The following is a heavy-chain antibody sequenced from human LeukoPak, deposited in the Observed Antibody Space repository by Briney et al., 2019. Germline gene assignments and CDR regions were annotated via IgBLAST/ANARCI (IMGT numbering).Heavy chain of an antibody. D-gene: IGHD2-2*02. CDR2: IIPIFGTA. CDR1: GGTFSSYA. J-gene: IGHJ6*03. Sequence: SVKVSCKASGGTFSSYAISWVRQAPGQGLESMGGIIPIFGTANYAQKFQGRVTITTDESTSTAYMELSSLRSEDTAVYYCARGPIVVVPAAIGYYYYMDVWGKGTTVTVSS. CDR3: ARGPIVVVPAAIGYYYYMDV. V-gene: IGHV1-69*05.